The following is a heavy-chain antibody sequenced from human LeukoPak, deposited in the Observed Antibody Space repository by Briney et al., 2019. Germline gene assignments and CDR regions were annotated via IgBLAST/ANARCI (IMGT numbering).Heavy chain of an antibody. Sequence: ASVKVSCKASGYTFTGYGISWVRQAPGQGLEWMGWISAYNGDTNYAQKLQGRVTMTTDTSTSTAYMELRSLRSDDTAVYYCARLDTAMVIDYWGQGTLVTVSS. CDR1: GYTFTGYG. J-gene: IGHJ4*02. V-gene: IGHV1-18*01. CDR3: ARLDTAMVIDY. D-gene: IGHD5-18*01. CDR2: ISAYNGDT.